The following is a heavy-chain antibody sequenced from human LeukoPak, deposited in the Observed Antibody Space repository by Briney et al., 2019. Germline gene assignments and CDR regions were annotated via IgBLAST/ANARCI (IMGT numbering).Heavy chain of an antibody. Sequence: GGSLRLSCAASGFTFSSYSMNWVRQAPGKGLERVSSISSSSSYIYYADSVKGRFTISRDNAKNSLYLQMNSLRAEDTAVYYCARVVDYYDSSGYYQNDYWGQGTLVTVSS. CDR2: ISSSSSYI. J-gene: IGHJ4*02. CDR3: ARVVDYYDSSGYYQNDY. D-gene: IGHD3-22*01. V-gene: IGHV3-21*01. CDR1: GFTFSSYS.